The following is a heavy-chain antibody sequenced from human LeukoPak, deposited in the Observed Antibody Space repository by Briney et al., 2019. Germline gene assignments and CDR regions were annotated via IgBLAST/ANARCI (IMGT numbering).Heavy chain of an antibody. V-gene: IGHV1-18*04. CDR1: GYTFTSYG. D-gene: IGHD3-9*01. CDR2: ISAYNGNT. J-gene: IGHJ4*02. Sequence: GASVKVSCKASGYTFTSYGISWVQQAPGQGLEWMGWISAYNGNTNYAQKLQGRVTMTTDTSTSTAYMELRSLRSDDTAVYYCARDGRYFDWLLPFDYWGQGTLVTVSS. CDR3: ARDGRYFDWLLPFDY.